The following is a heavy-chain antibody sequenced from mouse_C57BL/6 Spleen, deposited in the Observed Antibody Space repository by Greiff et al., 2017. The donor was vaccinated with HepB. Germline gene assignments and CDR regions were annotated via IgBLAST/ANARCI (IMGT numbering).Heavy chain of an antibody. Sequence: QVQLKQPGAELVMPGASVKLSCKASGYTFTSYWMHWVKQRPGQGLEWIGEIDPSDSYTNYNQKFKGKSTLTVDKSSSTAYMQLSSLTSEDSAVYYCARMGGNPFAYWGQGTLVTVSA. CDR2: IDPSDSYT. CDR1: GYTFTSYW. J-gene: IGHJ3*01. D-gene: IGHD1-1*02. V-gene: IGHV1-69*01. CDR3: ARMGGNPFAY.